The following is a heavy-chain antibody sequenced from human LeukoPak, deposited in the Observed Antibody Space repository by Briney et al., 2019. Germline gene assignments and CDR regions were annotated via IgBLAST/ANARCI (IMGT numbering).Heavy chain of an antibody. CDR2: IIPAFGIP. CDR1: GDNFSRYT. CDR3: AREADNTMVRGASFAQ. V-gene: IGHV1-69*01. D-gene: IGHD3-10*01. J-gene: IGHJ4*02. Sequence: VASVKVSFKASGDNFSRYTVTWVRLAPGQGLEWMGGIIPAFGIPNYAQKFQGRVTITADEISSTAYMELRSLRSDDTAVYFCAREADNTMVRGASFAQWGQGTLVTVSS.